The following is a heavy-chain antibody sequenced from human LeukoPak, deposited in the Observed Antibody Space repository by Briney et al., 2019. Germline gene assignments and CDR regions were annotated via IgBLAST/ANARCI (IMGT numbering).Heavy chain of an antibody. Sequence: PGGSLRLSCAASGFTFSSYGMHWVRQAPGKGLEWIGRIRNKIDGGTTDYAAPVKDRFTISRDDSKSTLYLQINILKTEDTAVYYCVTDKNWNVRQLASFDYWGQGTLVTVSS. J-gene: IGHJ4*02. CDR1: GFTFSSYG. CDR2: IRNKIDGGTT. CDR3: VTDKNWNVRQLASFDY. D-gene: IGHD1-1*01. V-gene: IGHV3-15*01.